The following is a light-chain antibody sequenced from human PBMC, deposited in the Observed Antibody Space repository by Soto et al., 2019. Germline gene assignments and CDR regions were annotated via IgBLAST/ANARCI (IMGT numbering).Light chain of an antibody. V-gene: IGLV3-21*04. Sequence: SYELTQPPSVSVAPGKTARITCGGNNIGSKSVHWYQQKPGQAPVVVIYVDNDRPSGIPERFSGSNFGNTATLTISRVEAGDEADYYCQVWDSSSDHRNVFGSGTQLTVL. CDR2: VDN. J-gene: IGLJ6*01. CDR3: QVWDSSSDHRNV. CDR1: NIGSKS.